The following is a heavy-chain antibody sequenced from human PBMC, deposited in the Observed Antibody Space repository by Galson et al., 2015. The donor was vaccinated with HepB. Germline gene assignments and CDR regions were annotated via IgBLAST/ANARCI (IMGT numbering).Heavy chain of an antibody. Sequence: SLRLSCAASGFTFSSYAMHWVRQAPGKGLEWVAVISYDGSNKYYADSVKGRFTISRDNSKNTLYLQMNSLRAEDTAVYYCAGGPSSGWLGSIDYWGQGTLVTVSS. CDR1: GFTFSSYA. D-gene: IGHD6-19*01. CDR2: ISYDGSNK. CDR3: AGGPSSGWLGSIDY. V-gene: IGHV3-30-3*01. J-gene: IGHJ4*02.